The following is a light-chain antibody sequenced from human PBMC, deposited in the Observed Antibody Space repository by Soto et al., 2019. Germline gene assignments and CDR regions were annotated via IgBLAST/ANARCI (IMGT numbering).Light chain of an antibody. V-gene: IGLV4-60*03. J-gene: IGLJ2*01. CDR1: SGHSTYI. CDR3: DSWDTTVVV. Sequence: QPVLTQSSSASASLGASVKLTCTLSSGHSTYIIAWHQQQPGKAPRYLMKLEGSGSYNKGSGIPDRFSGSSSGADRSLTISNLQSEDESDYYCDSWDTTVVVFGGGTKLTVL. CDR2: LEGSGSY.